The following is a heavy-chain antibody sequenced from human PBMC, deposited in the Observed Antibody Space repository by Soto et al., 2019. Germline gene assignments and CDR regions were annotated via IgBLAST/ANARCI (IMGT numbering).Heavy chain of an antibody. CDR1: GFTFGDYA. D-gene: IGHD3-3*01. CDR2: IRSKAYGGTT. Sequence: SLRLSCTASGFTFGDYAMSWFRQAPGKGLEWVGFIRSKAYGGTTEYAASVKGRFTISRDGSKSIAYLQMNSLKTEDTAVYYCTRGGGSGDFWSGYYNYYYYYMDVWGKGTTVTVSS. J-gene: IGHJ6*03. CDR3: TRGGGSGDFWSGYYNYYYYYMDV. V-gene: IGHV3-49*01.